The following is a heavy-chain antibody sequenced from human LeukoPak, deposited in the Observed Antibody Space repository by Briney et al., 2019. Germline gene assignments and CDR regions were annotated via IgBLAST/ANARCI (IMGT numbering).Heavy chain of an antibody. D-gene: IGHD6-19*01. CDR2: IVVGSGNT. CDR3: ASGSGWYSPDY. CDR1: GFTFASSP. J-gene: IGHJ4*02. Sequence: SVKVSCRASGFTFASSPMQWVRQARGQRLEWIGWIVVGSGNTNYAQKFQERVTITRDMSTSTAYMELSSLRSEDTAVYYCASGSGWYSPDYWGQGTLVTVSS. V-gene: IGHV1-58*02.